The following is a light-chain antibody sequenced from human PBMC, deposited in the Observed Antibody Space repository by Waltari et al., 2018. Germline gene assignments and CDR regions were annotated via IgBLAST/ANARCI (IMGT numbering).Light chain of an antibody. CDR3: QQRSNWLRTWT. Sequence: DIQMTQSPSSLSASVGDKVTITCRASQSISTSLNWYQQKSGKAPKLLILAASSLQTGVPLRFSGSGSGTDFTLTISSLEPEDFAVYYCQQRSNWLRTWTFGQGTKVEIK. CDR1: QSISTS. CDR2: AAS. J-gene: IGKJ1*01. V-gene: IGKV1-39*01.